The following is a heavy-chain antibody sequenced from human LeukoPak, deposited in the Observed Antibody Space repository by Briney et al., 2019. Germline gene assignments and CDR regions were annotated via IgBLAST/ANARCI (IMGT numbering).Heavy chain of an antibody. CDR2: IIPILGIA. D-gene: IGHD2-2*01. CDR3: ATSSIVVRTGSLYFDY. J-gene: IGHJ4*02. CDR1: GGTFSSYA. Sequence: SVKVSCKASGGTFSSYAISWVRQAPGQGLEWMGRIIPILGIANYAQKFQGRVTMTEDTSTDTAYMELSSLRSEDTAVYYCATSSIVVRTGSLYFDYWGQGTLVTVSS. V-gene: IGHV1-69*04.